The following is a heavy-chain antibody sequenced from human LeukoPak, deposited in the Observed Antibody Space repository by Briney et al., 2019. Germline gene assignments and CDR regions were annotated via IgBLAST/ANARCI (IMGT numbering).Heavy chain of an antibody. CDR3: ARGPLNPSDY. J-gene: IGHJ4*02. CDR1: GFTLSSYV. V-gene: IGHV3-7*01. CDR2: IKQDGSEK. Sequence: PGGSLRLSCADSGFTLSSYVMSWVRQAPGKGLEWVANIKQDGSEKYYVDSVKGRFTISRDNAKNSLYLQMNSLRAEDTAVYYCARGPLNPSDYWGQGTLVTVSS.